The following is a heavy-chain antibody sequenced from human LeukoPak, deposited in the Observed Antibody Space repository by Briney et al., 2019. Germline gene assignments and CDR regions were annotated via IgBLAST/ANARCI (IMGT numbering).Heavy chain of an antibody. CDR3: ARSGCSGGSCYSIHY. CDR2: ISAYNGNT. D-gene: IGHD2-15*01. J-gene: IGHJ4*02. CDR1: GYTFTSNG. V-gene: IGHV1-18*01. Sequence: VASVKVSCKASGYTFTSNGISWVRQAPGQGLEWMGWISAYNGNTNYAQKLQGRVTMTTDTSTSTAYMELRSLRSDDTAVYYCARSGCSGGSCYSIHYWGQGTLVTVSS.